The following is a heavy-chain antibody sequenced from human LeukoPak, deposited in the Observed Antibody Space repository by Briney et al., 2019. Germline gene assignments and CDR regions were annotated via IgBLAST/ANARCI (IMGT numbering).Heavy chain of an antibody. V-gene: IGHV4-4*02. D-gene: IGHD3-16*01. J-gene: IGHJ4*02. CDR1: GGSITQTNY. CDR3: AREGGPYRPLDY. Sequence: TSETLSLTCDVSGGSITQTNYWTWVRPPPGKGLEWIGEVNLQGSTNYNPSLMGRVAISVDTSENHVSLQVTSVTAADTAVYYCAREGGPYRPLDYSGQGTLVTVS. CDR2: VNLQGST.